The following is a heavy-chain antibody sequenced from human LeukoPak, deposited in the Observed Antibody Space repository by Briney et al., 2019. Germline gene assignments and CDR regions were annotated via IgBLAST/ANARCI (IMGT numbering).Heavy chain of an antibody. CDR2: ISSSSSYI. CDR1: GFTLSSYS. V-gene: IGHV3-21*01. Sequence: GGSLRLSCAASGFTLSSYSMNWVRQASGKGLEWVSSISSSSSYIYYADSVKGRFTISRDNAKNSLYLQMNSLRAEDTAVYYCARGRNIVATILTGWGQGTLVTVSS. D-gene: IGHD5-12*01. J-gene: IGHJ4*02. CDR3: ARGRNIVATILTG.